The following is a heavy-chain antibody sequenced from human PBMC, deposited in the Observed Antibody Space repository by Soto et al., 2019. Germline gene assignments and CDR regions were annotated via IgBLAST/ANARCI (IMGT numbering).Heavy chain of an antibody. D-gene: IGHD4-17*01. Sequence: HGESLKISCKGSGYSFTSYWIGWVRQMPGKGLEWMGIIYPGDPDTRYSPSFQGQVTISADKSISTAYLQWSSLKASDTAMYYCARSPDYGDDYVGYWGQGTLVTVSS. CDR1: GYSFTSYW. V-gene: IGHV5-51*01. CDR3: ARSPDYGDDYVGY. CDR2: IYPGDPDT. J-gene: IGHJ4*02.